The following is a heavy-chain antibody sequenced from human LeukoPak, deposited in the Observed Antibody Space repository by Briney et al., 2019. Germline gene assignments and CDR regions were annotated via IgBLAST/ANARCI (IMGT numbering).Heavy chain of an antibody. D-gene: IGHD2-21*02. CDR2: IIPILGIV. J-gene: IGHJ4*02. CDR3: ARLVVTAIPVLDS. Sequence: SVKVSFKASGGIFSSYGISWVRQAPGQGLEWMGRIIPILGIVSYAQKFQGRVTITADKSTSTAYMELSSLRSEDSAVYYCARLVVTAIPVLDSWGLGTLVTVSS. CDR1: GGIFSSYG. V-gene: IGHV1-69*04.